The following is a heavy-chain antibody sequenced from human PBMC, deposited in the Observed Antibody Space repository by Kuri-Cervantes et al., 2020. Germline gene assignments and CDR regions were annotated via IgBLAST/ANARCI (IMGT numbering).Heavy chain of an antibody. CDR1: GFTFSSYA. Sequence: GGSLRLSCAASGFTFSSYAMHWVRQAPGKGLEWVAVISYDGSNKYYADSVKGRFTISRDNSKNTLYLQMNSLRAKDTALYYCAKDFTSFAQIPDAFDIWDQGTMVTVSS. J-gene: IGHJ3*02. D-gene: IGHD2-2*01. CDR2: ISYDGSNK. V-gene: IGHV3-30-3*01. CDR3: AKDFTSFAQIPDAFDI.